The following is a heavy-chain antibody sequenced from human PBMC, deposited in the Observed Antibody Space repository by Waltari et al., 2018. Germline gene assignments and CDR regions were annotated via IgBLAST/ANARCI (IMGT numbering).Heavy chain of an antibody. CDR2: INHSGST. CDR3: ARSRRGIQLARGYGYFDY. V-gene: IGHV4-34*01. Sequence: QVQLQQWGAGLLKPSETLSLTCAVYGGSFSGSYWSWIRQPAGRGLEWLGEINHSGSTNYNPSLKSRVTISVDTSKNQFSLKLSSVTAADTAVYYCARSRRGIQLARGYGYFDYWGQGTLVTVSS. D-gene: IGHD6-6*01. J-gene: IGHJ4*02. CDR1: GGSFSGSY.